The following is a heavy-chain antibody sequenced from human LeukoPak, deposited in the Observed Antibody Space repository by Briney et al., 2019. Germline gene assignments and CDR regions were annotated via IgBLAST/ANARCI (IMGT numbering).Heavy chain of an antibody. CDR3: SRDRRPFDY. J-gene: IGHJ4*02. Sequence: RGSLRPSSAPSVFTLTIYSMRWVRQAPGKGLEWVSSISSSSSYIYYADSVMGRFTISRDNPKNSLYLQMNSLRAEDTAVYYCSRDRRPFDYWGQGTLVTVSS. CDR2: ISSSSSYI. CDR1: VFTLTIYS. V-gene: IGHV3-21*01.